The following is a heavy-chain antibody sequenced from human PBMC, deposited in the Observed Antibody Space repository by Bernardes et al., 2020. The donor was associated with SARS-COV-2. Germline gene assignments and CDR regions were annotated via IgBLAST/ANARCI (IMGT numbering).Heavy chain of an antibody. Sequence: ASVKVSCKASGYSFSTCGISWVRQAPGQGLQWVGWVSGYNGNTAYAQRFQGRVTLTTDMSTTTAHMELRSLRTDDTAIYYCARTEFRASPVAWFDPLGQGTLGLVSS. CDR3: ARTEFRASPVAWFDP. CDR2: VSGYNGNT. D-gene: IGHD6-19*01. CDR1: GYSFSTCG. J-gene: IGHJ5*02. V-gene: IGHV1-18*01.